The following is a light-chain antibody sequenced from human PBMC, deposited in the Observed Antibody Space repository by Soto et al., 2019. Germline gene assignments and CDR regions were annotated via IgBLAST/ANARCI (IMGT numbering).Light chain of an antibody. CDR1: RDISNS. CDR3: QHYADLPLT. V-gene: IGKV1-33*01. CDR2: DAS. J-gene: IGKJ4*01. Sequence: DIQMTQSPSSLSASVGDRVTITCQASRDISNSVNWYQQKPGKAPKLLIFDASTVETGVPSRFSGGGSGTYFTFTINSLQPEDIAAYYCQHYADLPLTFGGGTKVEIK.